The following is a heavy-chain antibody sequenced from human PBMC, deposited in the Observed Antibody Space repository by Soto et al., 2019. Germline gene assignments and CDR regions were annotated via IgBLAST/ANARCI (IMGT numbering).Heavy chain of an antibody. V-gene: IGHV4-31*03. D-gene: IGHD3-3*01. J-gene: IGHJ4*02. CDR2: IYYSGST. Sequence: TLSLTCTVSGGSISSGGYYWSWIRQHPGKGLEWIGYIYYSGSTYYNPSLKSRVTISVDTSKNQFSLKLSSVTAADTAVYYCARGGNAYYDFWSGPLYYFGYWGQGTLVTVSS. CDR1: GGSISSGGYY. CDR3: ARGGNAYYDFWSGPLYYFGY.